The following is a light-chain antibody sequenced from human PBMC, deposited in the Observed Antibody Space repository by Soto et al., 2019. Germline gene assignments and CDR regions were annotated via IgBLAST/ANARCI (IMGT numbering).Light chain of an antibody. J-gene: IGKJ2*01. V-gene: IGKV4-1*01. CDR3: QQFYSAPYT. Sequence: DVVVTQSPDSLAVSLGERTTINCRSSQSVLYSSNNKNYLAWYQQKPGQPPKLLIYWASTRESGVPDRFSGRGSGTDFTLTISSLQAEDVAVYYCQQFYSAPYTFGQGTKREIK. CDR1: QSVLYSSNNKNY. CDR2: WAS.